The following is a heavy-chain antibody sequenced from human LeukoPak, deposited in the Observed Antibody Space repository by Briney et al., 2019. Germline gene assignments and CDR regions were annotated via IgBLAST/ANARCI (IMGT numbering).Heavy chain of an antibody. CDR1: GGSFSGYY. J-gene: IGHJ4*02. V-gene: IGHV4-59*01. CDR2: IYYSGST. D-gene: IGHD6-19*01. CDR3: ARGSSGWYGGSLVDY. Sequence: SETLSLTCAVYGGSFSGYYWSWIRQPPGKGLEWIGYIYYSGSTNYNPSLKSRVTISVDTSKNQFSLKLSSVTAADTAVYYCARGSSGWYGGSLVDYWGQGTLVTVSS.